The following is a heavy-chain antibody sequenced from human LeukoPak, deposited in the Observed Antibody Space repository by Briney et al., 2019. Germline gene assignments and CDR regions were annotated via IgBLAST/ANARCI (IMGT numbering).Heavy chain of an antibody. D-gene: IGHD2-21*02. V-gene: IGHV3-23*01. J-gene: IGHJ5*02. CDR1: GFTFSNYA. CDR2: ISGSTGST. Sequence: PGGSLRLSCAASGFTFSNYAMSWVRQAPGKGLEWVSSISGSTGSTYYADSVKGRFTISRDNSKNTLYLQMNSLTAEDTAIYYCVKGRVCPTCSSDSQNNCLDPWGQGTLVTVSS. CDR3: VKGRVCPTCSSDSQNNCLDP.